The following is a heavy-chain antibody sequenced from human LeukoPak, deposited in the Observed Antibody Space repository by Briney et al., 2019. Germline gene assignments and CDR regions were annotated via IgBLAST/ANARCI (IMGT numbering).Heavy chain of an antibody. CDR1: GGSFSGYY. CDR3: ARGLRGVLYVYYYYMDV. J-gene: IGHJ6*03. CDR2: INHSGST. Sequence: SETLSLTCAVYGGSFSGYYWSWIRQPPGKGLEWIGEINHSGSTNYNPSLKSRVTISVDTSKNQFSLKLSSVTAADTAVYYCARGLRGVLYVYYYYMDVWGKGTTVTVSS. V-gene: IGHV4-34*01. D-gene: IGHD3-10*01.